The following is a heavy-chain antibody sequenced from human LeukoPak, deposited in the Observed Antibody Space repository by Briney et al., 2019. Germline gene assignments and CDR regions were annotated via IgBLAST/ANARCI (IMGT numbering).Heavy chain of an antibody. J-gene: IGHJ3*02. CDR3: AREDYSSGYYAFEM. CDR2: IIPIFGTG. Sequence: SVKVSCKASGGTFHRYVINWVQQAPGQGLEWMGQIIPIFGTGSNAQKFQGRVTITTDESTAYMELSSLTSEDTAVYYCAREDYSSGYYAFEMWGQGTMVTVSS. V-gene: IGHV1-69*05. D-gene: IGHD6-19*01. CDR1: GGTFHRYV.